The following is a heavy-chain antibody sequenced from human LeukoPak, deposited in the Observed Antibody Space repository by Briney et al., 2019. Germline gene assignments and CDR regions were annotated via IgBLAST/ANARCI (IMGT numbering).Heavy chain of an antibody. CDR2: ISVSGGGT. CDR1: GFTFSNYA. Sequence: GGSLRLSCAASGFTFSNYAMSWVRQAPGMGLESVSTISVSGGGTYYADSVKGRFTISRDSSRNTLYLQMNSLRAEDTAIYYCAKVRRIAVAGYYYYYMDVWGKGTSVTVSS. J-gene: IGHJ6*03. V-gene: IGHV3-23*01. D-gene: IGHD6-19*01. CDR3: AKVRRIAVAGYYYYYMDV.